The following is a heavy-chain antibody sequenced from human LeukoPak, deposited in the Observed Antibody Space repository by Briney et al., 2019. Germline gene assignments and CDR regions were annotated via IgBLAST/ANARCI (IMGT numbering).Heavy chain of an antibody. CDR3: ARGGRVAGTFHWFDP. Sequence: SETLSLTCSVSGDSISSYYWSWIRQPAGEGLEWIGYIYYSGSTNYNPSLKSRVTISVDTSKNQFSLKLSSVTAADTAVYYCARGGRVAGTFHWFDPWGQGTLVTVSS. CDR1: GDSISSYY. V-gene: IGHV4-59*08. CDR2: IYYSGST. J-gene: IGHJ5*02. D-gene: IGHD6-19*01.